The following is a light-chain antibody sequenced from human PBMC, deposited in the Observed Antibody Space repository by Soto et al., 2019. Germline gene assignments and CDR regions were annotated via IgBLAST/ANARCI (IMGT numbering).Light chain of an antibody. CDR3: SSYTSTTSYV. V-gene: IGLV2-14*03. CDR1: SSDIGSSDH. CDR2: DVY. J-gene: IGLJ1*01. Sequence: QSALNQPASVSDSPGQSITLSCIGTSSDIGSSDHVSWHQQHPGRAPKLIIYDVYNRPSGVSHRFSGSKTGNTASLIISGLQAEDEADYYCSSYTSTTSYVFGSGTKLTVL.